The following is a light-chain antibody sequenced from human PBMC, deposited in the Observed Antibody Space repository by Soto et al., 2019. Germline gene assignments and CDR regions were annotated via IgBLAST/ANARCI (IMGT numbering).Light chain of an antibody. CDR3: QQSYSTLSIT. J-gene: IGKJ5*01. Sequence: DLQVTQSPSTLSASLGDSVTITCGASQSIGTWLAWYQQKPGKAPKLLIFDAYSLESGVPSRFSGSGSGTDFTLTISSLQPEDFATYYCQQSYSTLSITCGQGTRLEIK. V-gene: IGKV1-5*01. CDR1: QSIGTW. CDR2: DAY.